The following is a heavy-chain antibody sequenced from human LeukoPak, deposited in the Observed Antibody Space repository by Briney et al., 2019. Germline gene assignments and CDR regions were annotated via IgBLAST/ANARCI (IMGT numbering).Heavy chain of an antibody. J-gene: IGHJ4*02. CDR3: ARNRGASFDN. CDR1: NGSGSGYY. Sequence: SETLSLMCSVSNGSGSGYYWSWIRQHPGKGRECIGYIYYTDITHFNPSRAPRLTISLDASKNQSALRLTSVTAADTAVYYGARNRGASFDNWGQGTLVTVSS. CDR2: IYYTDIT. D-gene: IGHD3-10*01. V-gene: IGHV4-59*08.